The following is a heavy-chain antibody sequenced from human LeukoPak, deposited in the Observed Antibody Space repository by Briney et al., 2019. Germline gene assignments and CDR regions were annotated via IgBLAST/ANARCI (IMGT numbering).Heavy chain of an antibody. D-gene: IGHD1-7*01. Sequence: SETLSLTCTVSGGSISSSSYYWGWIRQSPGKGLEWIGTIYYSGSTYYNPSLKSRVTISVDTSKNQFSLRLSSVTAADTAVYYCARGVNWNYGSRWFDPWGQGTLVTVSS. J-gene: IGHJ5*02. CDR1: GGSISSSSYY. CDR2: IYYSGST. CDR3: ARGVNWNYGSRWFDP. V-gene: IGHV4-39*01.